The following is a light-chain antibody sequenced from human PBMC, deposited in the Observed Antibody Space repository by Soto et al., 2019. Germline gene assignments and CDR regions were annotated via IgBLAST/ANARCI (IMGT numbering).Light chain of an antibody. CDR3: QQSDSTPRT. J-gene: IGKJ2*02. V-gene: IGKV1-39*01. Sequence: DIPMTQSPSSLSASIGDRATITCRASQSVSRYLKWCQQKPGKAPKLLIYAASSLQSGVPSRFSGSGSGTDFTLTISSLQPEDFATYYCQQSDSTPRTFGQGTKLEIK. CDR2: AAS. CDR1: QSVSRY.